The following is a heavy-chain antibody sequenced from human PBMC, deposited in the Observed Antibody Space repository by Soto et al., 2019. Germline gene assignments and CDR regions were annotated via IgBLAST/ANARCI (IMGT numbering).Heavy chain of an antibody. J-gene: IGHJ5*02. D-gene: IGHD6-25*01. V-gene: IGHV3-23*01. CDR1: GITFRTYA. CDR3: AKGHASGS. Sequence: EVQLLESGGGFVQPGGSLRLSCVVYGITFRTYAMTWVRQAPGKGLEWVSFISNSGGRTNYADSVRGRFTTSRDNSKNTLYLQMNSLRAEDTALYYCAKGHASGSWGPVTQVTVSS. CDR2: ISNSGGRT.